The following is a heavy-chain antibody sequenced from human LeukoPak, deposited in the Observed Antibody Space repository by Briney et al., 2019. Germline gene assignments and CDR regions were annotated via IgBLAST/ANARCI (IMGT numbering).Heavy chain of an antibody. D-gene: IGHD3-3*01. CDR2: IKKDGSQK. CDR1: GFTFSSFW. J-gene: IGHJ4*02. V-gene: IGHV3-7*03. Sequence: GGSLRLSCAASGFTFSSFWMSWVRQTPGKGLEWVANIKKDGSQKYYVDSVEGRFTISRDNAKNSLYLQMDSLRVDDTAVYYCTRVFGGYDVSDYWGQGTLVTVSS. CDR3: TRVFGGYDVSDY.